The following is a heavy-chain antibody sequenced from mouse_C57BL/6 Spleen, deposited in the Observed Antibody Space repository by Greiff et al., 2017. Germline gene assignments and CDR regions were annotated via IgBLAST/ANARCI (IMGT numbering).Heavy chain of an antibody. V-gene: IGHV5-9*01. D-gene: IGHD2-12*01. CDR2: ISGGGGNT. CDR3: ARGYCYDWGGYAMDY. J-gene: IGHJ4*01. Sequence: KLMESGGGLVKPGGSLKLSCAASGFTFSSYTMSWVRQTPEKRLEWVATISGGGGNTYYPDSVKGRFTISRANAKNTLYLEMSSLRSEDTALYYCARGYCYDWGGYAMDYWGQGTSVTVSS. CDR1: GFTFSSYT.